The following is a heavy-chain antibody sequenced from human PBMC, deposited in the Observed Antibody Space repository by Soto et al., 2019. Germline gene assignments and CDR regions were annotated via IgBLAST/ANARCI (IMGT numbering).Heavy chain of an antibody. CDR1: SGSINSFY. V-gene: IGHV4-4*07. Sequence: SETLSLTCTVSSGSINSFYWSWIRQPAGKGLEWIGRIHSSGTTNYNPSLKSRVTMSVDTSRNQFSLKLTSVTAADTAVYYCARDRTIGTSYSDYWGQGVLVTVSS. CDR3: ARDRTIGTSYSDY. CDR2: IHSSGTT. J-gene: IGHJ4*02. D-gene: IGHD1-1*01.